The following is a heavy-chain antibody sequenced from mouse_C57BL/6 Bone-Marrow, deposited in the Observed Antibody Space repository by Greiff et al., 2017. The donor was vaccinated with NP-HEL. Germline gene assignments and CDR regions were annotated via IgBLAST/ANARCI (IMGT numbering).Heavy chain of an antibody. CDR2: IYPGDGDT. V-gene: IGHV1-80*01. CDR3: ARASYGSSSWFAY. D-gene: IGHD1-1*01. CDR1: GYAFSSYW. J-gene: IGHJ3*01. Sequence: QVQLQQSGAELVKPGASVKISCKASGYAFSSYWMNWVKQRPGKGLEWIGQIYPGDGDTNYNGKFKGKATLTADKSSSTAYMQLSSLTSEDSAVYFCARASYGSSSWFAYWGQGTLVTVSA.